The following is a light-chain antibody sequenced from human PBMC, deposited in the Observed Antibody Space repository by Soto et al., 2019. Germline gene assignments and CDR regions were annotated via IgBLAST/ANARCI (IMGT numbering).Light chain of an antibody. CDR1: QGISSY. CDR3: LQHNSYPWT. J-gene: IGKJ1*01. CDR2: AAS. Sequence: DIQMTQSPSSLSASVGDRVTITCRASQGISSYLGWYQQKPGKAPKRLIYAASSLQSGVPSRFSGIGTGTEFTLTISSLQPEDFATYYCLQHNSYPWTFGEGTKVAIK. V-gene: IGKV1-17*01.